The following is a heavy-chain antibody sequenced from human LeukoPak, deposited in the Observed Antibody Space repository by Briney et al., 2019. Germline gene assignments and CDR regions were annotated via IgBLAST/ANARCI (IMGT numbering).Heavy chain of an antibody. CDR1: GFTFSSSA. J-gene: IGHJ4*02. CDR3: ARDQGYDSSGYYLR. V-gene: IGHV3-23*01. D-gene: IGHD3-22*01. Sequence: GGSLRLSCAASGFTFSSSAMSWVRQVPGKGLEWVSGISASGGSTYYADSVRGRFTISRDSAKNSLYLQMNSLRAEDTAVYYCARDQGYDSSGYYLRWGQGTLVTVSS. CDR2: ISASGGST.